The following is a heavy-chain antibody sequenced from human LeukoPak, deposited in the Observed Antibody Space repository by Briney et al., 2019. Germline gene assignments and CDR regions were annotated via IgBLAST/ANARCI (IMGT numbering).Heavy chain of an antibody. CDR1: GFTFAAHA. CDR3: ARGSQWLIDY. V-gene: IGHV3-43*02. J-gene: IGHJ4*01. D-gene: IGHD6-19*01. CDR2: ISGDGAST. Sequence: PGGSLRLSRAASGFTFAAHAMHWVRQAPGKGLEWVSLISGDGASTYYADSVKGRFTISRDNSKNSLHLQVNSLRTEDTALYYCARGSQWLIDYWGHGTLVTVSS.